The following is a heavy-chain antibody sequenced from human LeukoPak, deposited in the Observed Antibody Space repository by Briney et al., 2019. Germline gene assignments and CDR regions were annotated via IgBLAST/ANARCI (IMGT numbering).Heavy chain of an antibody. CDR2: ISGSGGST. D-gene: IGHD1-26*01. CDR1: GGSFSGYY. Sequence: ETLSLTCAVYGGSFSGYYWSWIRQAPGKGLEWVSAISGSGGSTYYADSVKGRFTISRDNSKNTLYLQMNSLRAEDTAVYYCAKSLKAVGAFDIWGQGTMVTVSS. J-gene: IGHJ3*02. CDR3: AKSLKAVGAFDI. V-gene: IGHV3-23*01.